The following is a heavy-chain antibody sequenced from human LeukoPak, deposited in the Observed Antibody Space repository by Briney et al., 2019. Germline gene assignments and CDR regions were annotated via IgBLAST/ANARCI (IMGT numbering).Heavy chain of an antibody. CDR1: GGSISSYY. Sequence: SETLSLTCTVSGGSISSYYWSWIRQPPGKGLAWIGYLYYSGSTNYNPSLNSRVTISVDTSKNQFSLKLSSVTAADTAVYYCARDRIAVAGDNWFDPWGQGTLVTVSS. CDR3: ARDRIAVAGDNWFDP. CDR2: LYYSGST. J-gene: IGHJ5*02. D-gene: IGHD6-19*01. V-gene: IGHV4-59*01.